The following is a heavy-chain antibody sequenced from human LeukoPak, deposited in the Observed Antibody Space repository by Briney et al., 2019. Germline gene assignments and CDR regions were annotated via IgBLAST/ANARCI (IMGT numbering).Heavy chain of an antibody. D-gene: IGHD6-13*01. V-gene: IGHV1-2*02. CDR2: INPNSGGT. CDR3: AMPGIAAAGPQG. J-gene: IGHJ4*02. Sequence: ASVKVSCKASGYTFTGYYMHWVRQAPGQGLEWMGWINPNSGGTNYAQKFQGKVTMTRDTSISTAYMELSRLRSGDTAVYYCAMPGIAAAGPQGWGQGTLVTVSS. CDR1: GYTFTGYY.